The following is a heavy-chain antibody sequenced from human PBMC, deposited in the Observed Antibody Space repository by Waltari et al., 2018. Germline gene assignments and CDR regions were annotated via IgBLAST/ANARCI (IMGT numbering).Heavy chain of an antibody. Sequence: QLQLQESGPGLVKPSETLSLTCTVSGGSISSSSYYWGWIRQPPGKGLEWIGSIYYSGSTYYNPSLKSRVTISVDTSKNQFSLKLSSVTAADTAVYYCARAYITMGTNNWFDPWGQGTLVTVSS. J-gene: IGHJ5*02. V-gene: IGHV4-39*07. D-gene: IGHD3-10*01. CDR1: GGSISSSSYY. CDR2: IYYSGST. CDR3: ARAYITMGTNNWFDP.